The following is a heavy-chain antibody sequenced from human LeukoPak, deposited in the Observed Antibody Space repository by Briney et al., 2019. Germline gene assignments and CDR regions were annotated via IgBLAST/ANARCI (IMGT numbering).Heavy chain of an antibody. CDR3: ASGGEWEFLRTDAFDI. J-gene: IGHJ3*02. Sequence: ASETLSLTCTVSGGSISSSSYYWGWIRQPPGKGLEWIGSIYYSGSTYYNPSLKSRVTISVDTSKNQFSLKLSSVTAADTAVYYCASGGEWEFLRTDAFDIWGQGTMVTVSS. CDR1: GGSISSSSYY. D-gene: IGHD3-10*01. CDR2: IYYSGST. V-gene: IGHV4-39*07.